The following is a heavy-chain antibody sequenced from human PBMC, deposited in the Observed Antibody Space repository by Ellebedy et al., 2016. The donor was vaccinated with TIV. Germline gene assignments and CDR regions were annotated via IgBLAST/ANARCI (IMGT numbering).Heavy chain of an antibody. V-gene: IGHV3-23*01. CDR3: AKHDYCSITACPFDY. CDR1: GFTFSTYA. D-gene: IGHD2-2*01. Sequence: LSLTXAASGFTFSTYAMSWVRRAPGKGLEWVSVISGSGETTYYADSVKGRFTISRDNSKNTLYMQMNSLRADDTAVYYCAKHDYCSITACPFDYWGQGTLVPVSS. CDR2: ISGSGETT. J-gene: IGHJ4*02.